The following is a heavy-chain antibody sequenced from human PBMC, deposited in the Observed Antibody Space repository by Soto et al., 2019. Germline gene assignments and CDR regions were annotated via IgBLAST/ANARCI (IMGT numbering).Heavy chain of an antibody. D-gene: IGHD3-22*01. Sequence: GGSLRLSCAASGFTFSDCYMSWIRQAPGKGLEWVSYISSSGSTIYYADSVKGRFTISRDNAKNSLYLQMNSLRAEDTAVYYCARDPAYYYDSSGYYQYWGQGTLVTVSS. CDR1: GFTFSDCY. V-gene: IGHV3-11*01. CDR3: ARDPAYYYDSSGYYQY. CDR2: ISSSGSTI. J-gene: IGHJ4*02.